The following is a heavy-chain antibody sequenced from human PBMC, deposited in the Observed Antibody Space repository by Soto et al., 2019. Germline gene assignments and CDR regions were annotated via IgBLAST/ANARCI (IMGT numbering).Heavy chain of an antibody. J-gene: IGHJ5*02. CDR1: GSSISWGYYY. D-gene: IGHD6-13*01. CDR2: IYYGGST. V-gene: IGHV4-30-4*01. Sequence: PSETLSLTCTVSGSSISWGYYYWGWIRQQPGKGLEWIGYIYYGGSTYYNPSLKSRVTISVDTSKNQFSLKLSSVTAADTAVYYCARGHGAAAGPDWFDPWGQGTLVTVSS. CDR3: ARGHGAAAGPDWFDP.